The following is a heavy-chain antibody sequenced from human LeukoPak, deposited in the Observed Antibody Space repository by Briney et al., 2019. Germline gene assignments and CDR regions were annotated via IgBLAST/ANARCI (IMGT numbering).Heavy chain of an antibody. CDR1: GGSISSSSYY. V-gene: IGHV4-39*07. CDR2: IYYSGST. Sequence: SETLSLTCTVSGGSISSSSYYWGWIRQPPGKGLDWIGSIYYSGSTDYNPSLKSRVTISIDTSKNQFSLKQSSVTAADTAVYYCAKDRMILEWLYGFDYWGRGTLVTVSS. D-gene: IGHD3-3*01. CDR3: AKDRMILEWLYGFDY. J-gene: IGHJ4*02.